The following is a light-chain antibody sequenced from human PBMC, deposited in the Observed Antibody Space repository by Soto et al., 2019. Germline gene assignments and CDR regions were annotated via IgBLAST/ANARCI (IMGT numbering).Light chain of an antibody. CDR1: QSVSGK. J-gene: IGKJ1*01. CDR2: DAS. CDR3: QQSNNWLWT. Sequence: EVLMTQSPATLSVSAGERATLSCRASQSVSGKLAWYQQKPGQAPRLLIYDASTRATGIPARFSGSGSGTEFPLTITSLQSEDFAVYYCQQSNNWLWTFGQGTKLDIK. V-gene: IGKV3-15*01.